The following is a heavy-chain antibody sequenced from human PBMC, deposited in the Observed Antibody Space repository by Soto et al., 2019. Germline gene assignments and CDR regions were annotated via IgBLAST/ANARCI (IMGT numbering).Heavy chain of an antibody. J-gene: IGHJ4*02. D-gene: IGHD6-13*01. CDR3: ARGAQYNSSWHFAY. Sequence: QVQLVQSGAEVKKPGASVKVSCKASGYTFPSYAMHWVRQAPGQSLEWMGWINAGNGNTKYSQKFQGRVTITRDTSASTAYMELSILRSEDTAVYYCARGAQYNSSWHFAYWGQGTLVTVSS. V-gene: IGHV1-3*01. CDR1: GYTFPSYA. CDR2: INAGNGNT.